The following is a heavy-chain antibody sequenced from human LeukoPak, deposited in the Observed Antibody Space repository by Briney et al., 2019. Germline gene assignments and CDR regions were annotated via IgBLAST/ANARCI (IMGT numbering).Heavy chain of an antibody. CDR2: INHSGST. D-gene: IGHD3-10*01. CDR3: ARGGYYGSGSYYNVRTYWYFDY. J-gene: IGHJ4*02. CDR1: GGSFSGYY. Sequence: SETLSLTCAVYGGSFSGYYWSWIRQPPGKGLEWIGEINHSGSTNYNPSLKSRVTISVDTSENQFSLKLSSVTAADTAVYYCARGGYYGSGSYYNVRTYWYFDYWGQGTLVTVSS. V-gene: IGHV4-34*01.